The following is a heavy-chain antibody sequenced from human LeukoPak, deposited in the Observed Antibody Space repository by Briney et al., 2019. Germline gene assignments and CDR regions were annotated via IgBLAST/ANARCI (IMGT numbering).Heavy chain of an antibody. Sequence: PGGSLRLSCAASGFTFSDHYMDWVRQAPGKGLEWVGRTRNKANSYTTEYAASVKGRFTISRDDSKNSLYLQMNSLKTEDTAVYYCARALGLSSWSQGFDYWGQGTLVTVSS. CDR3: ARALGLSSWSQGFDY. V-gene: IGHV3-72*01. CDR1: GFTFSDHY. J-gene: IGHJ4*02. CDR2: TRNKANSYTT. D-gene: IGHD6-13*01.